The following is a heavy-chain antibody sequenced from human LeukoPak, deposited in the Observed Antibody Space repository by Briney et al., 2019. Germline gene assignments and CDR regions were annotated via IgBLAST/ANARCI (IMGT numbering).Heavy chain of an antibody. CDR2: INHSGST. V-gene: IGHV4-34*01. CDR3: ARVAGSYYNPVFDY. D-gene: IGHD3-10*01. CDR1: GGSFSGYY. Sequence: SETLSLTCAVYGGSFSGYYWSWIRQPPGKGLEWIGEINHSGSTNYNPSLKSRVTISVDTSKNQFSLKLSSVTAADTAVYYCARVAGSYYNPVFDYWGQGTLVTVSS. J-gene: IGHJ4*02.